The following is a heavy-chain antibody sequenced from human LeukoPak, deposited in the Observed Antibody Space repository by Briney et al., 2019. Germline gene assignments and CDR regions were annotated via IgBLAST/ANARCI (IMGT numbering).Heavy chain of an antibody. CDR1: GFNFSNYW. Sequence: GGSLRLSCVASGFNFSNYWMTWVRQAPGKGLEWVANVKQDGSERYYVDSVKGRFTISRDNAKNSVSLQMNSLRAEDTAVYYCARVFGSYGLSDYWGQGTLVIVSS. D-gene: IGHD3-16*01. V-gene: IGHV3-7*01. CDR2: VKQDGSER. CDR3: ARVFGSYGLSDY. J-gene: IGHJ4*02.